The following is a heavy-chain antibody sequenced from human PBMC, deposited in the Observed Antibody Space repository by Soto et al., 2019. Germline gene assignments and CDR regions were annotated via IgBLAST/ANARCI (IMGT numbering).Heavy chain of an antibody. CDR3: ARRSSSPTGRNWFDP. D-gene: IGHD6-6*01. V-gene: IGHV5-51*01. CDR2: IYPGDSDT. Sequence: PGESLKISCKGSGYSFTSYWIGWVRQMPGKGLEWMGVIYPGDSDTRYSPSFQGQVTISADKSISTAYLQWSSLKASDTAMYYCARRSSSPTGRNWFDPWGQGTLVTVSS. CDR1: GYSFTSYW. J-gene: IGHJ5*02.